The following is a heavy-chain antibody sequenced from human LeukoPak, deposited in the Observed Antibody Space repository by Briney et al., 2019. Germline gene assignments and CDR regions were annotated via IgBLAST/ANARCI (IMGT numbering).Heavy chain of an antibody. J-gene: IGHJ4*02. D-gene: IGHD6-13*01. CDR3: ARLKSIAAAGTIFDY. CDR1: GGSISSSSCY. Sequence: PSENLSLTCTVSGGSISSSSCYWGWIRQPPGKGLEWIGSIYYSGSTYYNPSLKSRVTISVDTSKNQFSLKLSSVTAADTAVYYCARLKSIAAAGTIFDYWGQGTLVTVSP. CDR2: IYYSGST. V-gene: IGHV4-39*01.